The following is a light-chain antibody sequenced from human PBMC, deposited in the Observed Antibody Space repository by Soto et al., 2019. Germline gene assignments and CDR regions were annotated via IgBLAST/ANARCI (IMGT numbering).Light chain of an antibody. J-gene: IGLJ2*01. Sequence: QLVLTQSSSASASLGSSVKLTCTLSSGHTTYIIAWHQQQPGKAPRYLMKLETSGSYDTGSGVPDRFSGSSSGADRYLTISNLQFEDEADYYCETWDINTHVVFGGGTKLTVL. CDR3: ETWDINTHVV. V-gene: IGLV4-60*02. CDR2: LETSGSY. CDR1: SGHTTYI.